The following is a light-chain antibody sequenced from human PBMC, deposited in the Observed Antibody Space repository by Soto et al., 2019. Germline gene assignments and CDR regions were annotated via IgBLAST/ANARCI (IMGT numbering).Light chain of an antibody. CDR1: QSVSSN. J-gene: IGKJ1*01. Sequence: EIVMTQSPATLSVSPGERATLSCSASQSVSSNLAWYQQKPGQAPRLLIYGASTRATGIPARFSGSGSGTEFTLTISSLQSEEFAVYYCQQYNNWPPWTFGQGTKVDIK. V-gene: IGKV3-15*01. CDR3: QQYNNWPPWT. CDR2: GAS.